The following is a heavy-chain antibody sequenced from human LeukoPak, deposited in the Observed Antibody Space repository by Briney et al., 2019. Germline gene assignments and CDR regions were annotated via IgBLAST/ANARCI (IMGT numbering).Heavy chain of an antibody. CDR3: ANHLACGSTSCPPFDY. CDR2: ISNSGSYI. V-gene: IGHV3-21*01. D-gene: IGHD2-2*01. Sequence: GGSLRLSCAASEFTFSSYSMNWVRQAPGKGLEWVSSISNSGSYIYYADSVRGRFTISRDNAKNSLYLQMNSLRAEDTAVYYCANHLACGSTSCPPFDYWGQGTLVTVSS. J-gene: IGHJ4*02. CDR1: EFTFSSYS.